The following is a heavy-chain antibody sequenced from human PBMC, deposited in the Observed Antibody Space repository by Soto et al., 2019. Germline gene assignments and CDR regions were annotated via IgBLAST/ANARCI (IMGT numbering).Heavy chain of an antibody. CDR3: VRGVGGASFDF. Sequence: TSETLSLTCTVSGGSLDSYYWNWIRQSPEKGLEWIAYIYYRGATNYNPSFRSRATISLDTSKNQFSLNLRSVTAADTAVYFCVRGVGGASFDFWGQGLLVIVSS. CDR2: IYYRGAT. J-gene: IGHJ4*02. CDR1: GGSLDSYY. V-gene: IGHV4-59*01. D-gene: IGHD3-16*01.